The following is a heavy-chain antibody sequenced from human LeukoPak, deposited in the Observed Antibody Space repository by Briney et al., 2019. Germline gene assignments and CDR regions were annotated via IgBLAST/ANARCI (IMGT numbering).Heavy chain of an antibody. Sequence: SETLSLTCTVSGGSVSSYFWSWIRQPAGKGLEWIGRITNSGSTNYNPSLKSRVTVSADTSKNQFSLKLSSVTAADTAVYYCARWIGILNYYYMDVWGKGTTVTVSS. V-gene: IGHV4-4*07. D-gene: IGHD3-3*01. J-gene: IGHJ6*03. CDR3: ARWIGILNYYYMDV. CDR1: GGSVSSYF. CDR2: ITNSGST.